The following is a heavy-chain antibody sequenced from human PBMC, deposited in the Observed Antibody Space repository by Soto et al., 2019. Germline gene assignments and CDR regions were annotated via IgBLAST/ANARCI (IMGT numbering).Heavy chain of an antibody. CDR2: IHYSGDI. V-gene: IGHV4-4*02. Sequence: QVQLQESGPGLVKPSGTLSLTCAVSGDSMTSSDWWSWVRQAPGKGLEWIGEIHYSGDINYYPSLRSRVTISVDRAKNQFSLNLSSVTAADTAVYFCVCNGYYSLEYWGQGTLVIVSP. D-gene: IGHD3-22*01. J-gene: IGHJ4*02. CDR3: VCNGYYSLEY. CDR1: GDSMTSSDW.